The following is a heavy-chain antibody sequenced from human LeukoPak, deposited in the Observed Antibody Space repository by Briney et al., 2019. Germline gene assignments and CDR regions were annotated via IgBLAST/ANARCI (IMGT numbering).Heavy chain of an antibody. D-gene: IGHD5-18*01. J-gene: IGHJ2*01. V-gene: IGHV4-59*08. CDR1: GGSISSYY. CDR2: IYYIGST. Sequence: SETLSLTCTVSGGSISSYYWSWIRQPPGKGLEWIGYIYYIGSTNYNPSLKSRLTISVDTSENQFSLKLSSVTAADTAVHYCARHWHNYGFYWYFDLWGRGTLVTVSS. CDR3: ARHWHNYGFYWYFDL.